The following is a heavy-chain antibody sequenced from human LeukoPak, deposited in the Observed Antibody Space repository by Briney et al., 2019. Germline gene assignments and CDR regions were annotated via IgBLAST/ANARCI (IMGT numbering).Heavy chain of an antibody. CDR1: GYSISSGYY. D-gene: IGHD3/OR15-3a*01. CDR3: ARQTGSGLFILP. Sequence: SETLSLTCTVSGYSISSGYYWGWIRQPPGKGLEWIGSIYYTGNTYYNASLKSRVTISIDTSKNQISLRLTSVTATDTAVYYCARQTGSGLFILPGGQGTLVTVSS. V-gene: IGHV4-38-2*02. CDR2: IYYTGNT. J-gene: IGHJ4*02.